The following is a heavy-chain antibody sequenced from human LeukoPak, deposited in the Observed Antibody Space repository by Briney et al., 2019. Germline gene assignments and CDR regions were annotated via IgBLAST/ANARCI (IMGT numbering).Heavy chain of an antibody. CDR3: ARAVVALDY. J-gene: IGHJ4*02. Sequence: GGSLRLSCAASGFTFSSYSMNWVRQAPGKGLEWVSSISSSSSYIYYADSVKGRFTISGDNAKNSLYLQMNSLRAENTAVYYCARAVVALDYWGQGTLVTVSS. D-gene: IGHD5-12*01. CDR2: ISSSSSYI. V-gene: IGHV3-21*01. CDR1: GFTFSSYS.